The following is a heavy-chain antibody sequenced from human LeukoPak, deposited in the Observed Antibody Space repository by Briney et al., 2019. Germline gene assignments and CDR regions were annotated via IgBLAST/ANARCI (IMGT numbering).Heavy chain of an antibody. D-gene: IGHD3-3*01. J-gene: IGHJ4*02. V-gene: IGHV3-74*03. Sequence: GGSLRLSCSGSNIRFADHWMLWVRQVPGKGLFWVSRSDRDGVVREYAESVRGRFTILRDNARNVIHLEMIGLKEDDTAVYYCVGSRWSGALDFWGQGSLVSVSS. CDR2: SDRDGVVR. CDR1: NIRFADHW. CDR3: VGSRWSGALDF.